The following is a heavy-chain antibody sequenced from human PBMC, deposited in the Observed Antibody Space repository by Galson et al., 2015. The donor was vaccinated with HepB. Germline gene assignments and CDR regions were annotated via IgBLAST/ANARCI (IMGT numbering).Heavy chain of an antibody. CDR2: IIPIFGIA. Sequence: SVKVSCKASGGTFSSYAISWVRQAPGQGLEWMGGIIPIFGIANYAQKFQGRVTITADESTSTAYMELSSLRSEDTAVYYCATDNREVAAARFVVPSYYYGMDVWGQGTTVTVSS. D-gene: IGHD6-6*01. J-gene: IGHJ6*02. CDR1: GGTFSSYA. CDR3: ATDNREVAAARFVVPSYYYGMDV. V-gene: IGHV1-69*13.